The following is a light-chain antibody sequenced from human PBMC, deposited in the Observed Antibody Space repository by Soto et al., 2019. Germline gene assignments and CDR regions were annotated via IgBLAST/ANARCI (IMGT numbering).Light chain of an antibody. CDR1: QSVNAN. V-gene: IGKV3-15*01. Sequence: EVVMTQSPATLSVSPGERATLSCRASQSVNANLAWYQQKPGQAPRILIHGASNRATGIPARFSGSGFGTEVILTISSLQSEDFAVYYCQQYNTWLWTFGQGTKEEI. J-gene: IGKJ1*01. CDR3: QQYNTWLWT. CDR2: GAS.